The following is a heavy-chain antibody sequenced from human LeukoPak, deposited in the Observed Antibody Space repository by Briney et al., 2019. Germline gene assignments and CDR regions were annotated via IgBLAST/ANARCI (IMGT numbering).Heavy chain of an antibody. V-gene: IGHV3-21*01. J-gene: IGHJ3*02. CDR2: ISSSSSYI. D-gene: IGHD5-18*01. CDR3: ARVWGQELWDAFDI. Sequence: GRSLRLSCAASGFTFDDYAMHWVRQAPGKGLEWVSSISSSSSYIYYADSVKGRFTISRDNAKNSLYLQMNSLRAEDTAVYYCARVWGQELWDAFDIWGQGTMVTVSS. CDR1: GFTFDDYA.